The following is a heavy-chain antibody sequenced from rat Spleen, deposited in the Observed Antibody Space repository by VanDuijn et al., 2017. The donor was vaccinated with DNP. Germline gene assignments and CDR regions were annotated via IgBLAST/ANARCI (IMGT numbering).Heavy chain of an antibody. CDR1: GYTFTSYY. J-gene: IGHJ3*01. Sequence: QVQLQQSGGELAKPGSSVKISCKASGYTFTSYYISWIKQTTGQGLEFIGYINTGSGGPNYNEKFKGKATLTVDKSSTTAFMQLSSLTPDDSAVYYCARDYSSDGFAYWGQGTLVTVSS. CDR2: INTGSGGP. CDR3: ARDYSSDGFAY. V-gene: IGHV1-43*01. D-gene: IGHD1-2*01.